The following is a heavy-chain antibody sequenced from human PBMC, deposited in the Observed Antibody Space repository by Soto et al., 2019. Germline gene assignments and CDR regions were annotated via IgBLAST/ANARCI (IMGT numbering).Heavy chain of an antibody. Sequence: QVQLVESGGGVVQPGRSLRLSCAASGFTFSSYGMLWVRQAPGKGLEWVAVIWYDGSNKYYADSVKGRFTISSDNSKNKLYLQMNSLRAEDTAVYYCARDPVAAAGTEGYYYYMDVWGKGTTVTVS. CDR1: GFTFSSYG. J-gene: IGHJ6*03. V-gene: IGHV3-33*01. CDR2: IWYDGSNK. D-gene: IGHD6-13*01. CDR3: ARDPVAAAGTEGYYYYMDV.